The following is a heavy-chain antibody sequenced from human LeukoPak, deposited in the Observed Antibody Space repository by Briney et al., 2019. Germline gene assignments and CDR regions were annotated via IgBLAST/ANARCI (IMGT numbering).Heavy chain of an antibody. V-gene: IGHV3-30*03. Sequence: GGSLRLSCAASGFKFRSYGMHWVRQAPGKGLEWVALISFDESNKYYLDSVKGRFTITRDTSKNTVSLQMNSLRAEDTAVYYCAGDKTTGGWYEFDYWGQGTLVTVSS. D-gene: IGHD6-19*01. J-gene: IGHJ4*02. CDR2: ISFDESNK. CDR1: GFKFRSYG. CDR3: AGDKTTGGWYEFDY.